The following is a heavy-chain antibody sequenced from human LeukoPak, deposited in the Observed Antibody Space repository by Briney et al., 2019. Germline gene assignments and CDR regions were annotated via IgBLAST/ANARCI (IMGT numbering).Heavy chain of an antibody. V-gene: IGHV3-48*01. CDR2: ISSSSSTI. CDR3: ARVESCGGDCYPH. Sequence: GGSLRPSCAASGFTFSSYSMNWVRQAPGKGLEWVSYISSSSSTIYYADSVKGRFTISRDNVKNSLYLQMNSLRAEDTAVYYCARVESCGGDCYPHWGQGTLVTVSS. J-gene: IGHJ1*01. CDR1: GFTFSSYS. D-gene: IGHD2-21*02.